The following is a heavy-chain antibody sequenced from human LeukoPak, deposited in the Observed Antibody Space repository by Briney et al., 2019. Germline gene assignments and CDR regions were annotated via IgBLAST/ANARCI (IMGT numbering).Heavy chain of an antibody. V-gene: IGHV3-33*01. CDR2: IWYDGSNK. CDR3: ARDQRVAYSSSWYGGAFDI. J-gene: IGHJ3*02. Sequence: GGSLRLSCAASGFTFSSYGMHWVRQAPGKWLERGAVIWYDGSNKYYADSVKGRFTISRDNSKNTLYLRMNSLRAEDTAVYYCARDQRVAYSSSWYGGAFDIWGQGTMVTVSS. D-gene: IGHD6-13*01. CDR1: GFTFSSYG.